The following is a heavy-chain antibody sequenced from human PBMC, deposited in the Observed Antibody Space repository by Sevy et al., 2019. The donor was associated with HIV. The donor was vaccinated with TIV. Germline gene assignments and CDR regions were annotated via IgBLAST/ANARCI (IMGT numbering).Heavy chain of an antibody. CDR1: GGSISSGSYY. Sequence: SETLSLTCTVSGGSISSGSYYWSWIRQPAGKGLEWIGRIYTSGSTNYNPSLKSRVTISVDTSKNQFSLKLSSVTAADTVVYYCARARRDVDTAMALYFDYWGQGTLVTVSS. CDR2: IYTSGST. V-gene: IGHV4-61*02. D-gene: IGHD5-18*01. J-gene: IGHJ4*02. CDR3: ARARRDVDTAMALYFDY.